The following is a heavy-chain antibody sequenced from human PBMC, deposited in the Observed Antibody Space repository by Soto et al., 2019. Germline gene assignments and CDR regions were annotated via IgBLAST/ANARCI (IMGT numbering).Heavy chain of an antibody. V-gene: IGHV4-34*01. CDR1: GGSFSGYY. J-gene: IGHJ4*02. Sequence: SETLSLTCAVYGGSFSGYYWSWIRQPPGKGLEWIGEINHSGSTNYNPSLKSRVTISVDTSKNQFSLKLSSVTAADTAVYYCASGLGELPYYFDYWGQGTLVTAPQ. CDR3: ASGLGELPYYFDY. D-gene: IGHD3-16*02. CDR2: INHSGST.